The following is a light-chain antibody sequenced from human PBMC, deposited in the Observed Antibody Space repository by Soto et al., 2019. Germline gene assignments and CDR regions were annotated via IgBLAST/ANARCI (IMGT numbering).Light chain of an antibody. V-gene: IGLV2-18*02. CDR2: DVT. CDR1: SSDVGSYNR. J-gene: IGLJ1*01. Sequence: QSVLTQPPSVSGSPGQSVAISCTGTSSDVGSYNRVAWYQQPPGTAPKFIIYDVTNRPSGVPDRFSGSKSGNTASLTISGLQAEDEADYYCNSFTTSSTYVFGTGTKATVL. CDR3: NSFTTSSTYV.